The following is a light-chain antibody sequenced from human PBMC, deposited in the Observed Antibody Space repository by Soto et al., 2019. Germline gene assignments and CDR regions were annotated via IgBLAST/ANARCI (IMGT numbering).Light chain of an antibody. CDR1: QTISNY. CDR3: QQSYSTPQWT. J-gene: IGKJ1*01. V-gene: IGKV1-39*01. CDR2: AAS. Sequence: DIQMTQSPSSLSASVGDRVTITCRTSQTISNYLNWYQQKLGKAPELLIYAASRLHSGVSSRFSGSGSGTDFTLTISSLQPEDFATYYCQQSYSTPQWTFGHGTKVDIK.